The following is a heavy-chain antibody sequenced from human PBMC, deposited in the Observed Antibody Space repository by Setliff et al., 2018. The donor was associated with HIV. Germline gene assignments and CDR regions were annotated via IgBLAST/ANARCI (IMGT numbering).Heavy chain of an antibody. CDR3: AKHRDFGSGSYFDH. V-gene: IGHV3-23*01. D-gene: IGHD3-10*01. Sequence: SLRLSCAAPGFTFSSYAMSWVRQAPGKGLEWVSATSGSGVGTYYADSVKGRFAISRDNSKNTLYLQMNSLRAEDTAVYCCAKHRDFGSGSYFDHWGQGTKVTVSS. CDR2: TSGSGVGT. CDR1: GFTFSSYA. J-gene: IGHJ4*02.